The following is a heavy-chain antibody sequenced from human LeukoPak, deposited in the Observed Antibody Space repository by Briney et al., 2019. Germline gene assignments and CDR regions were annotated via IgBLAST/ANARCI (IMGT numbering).Heavy chain of an antibody. J-gene: IGHJ4*02. D-gene: IGHD3-22*01. CDR3: ARSRKYYYDSSGYYGGLDY. CDR1: GGSISSYY. CDR2: ISDIGSI. V-gene: IGHV4-59*12. Sequence: PSETLSLTCTVSGGSISSYYWSWIRQPPGKGLEWIAYISDIGSINYNPSLKSRVTISVDTSKNQFSLKLSSVTAADTAVYYCARSRKYYYDSSGYYGGLDYWGQGTLVTVSS.